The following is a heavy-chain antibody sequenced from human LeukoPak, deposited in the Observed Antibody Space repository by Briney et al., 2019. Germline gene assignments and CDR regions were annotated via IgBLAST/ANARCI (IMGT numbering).Heavy chain of an antibody. J-gene: IGHJ3*01. CDR2: INPNSGDT. V-gene: IGHV1-2*02. CDR3: ARLYSSSRAFDF. CDR1: GYTFTDYY. D-gene: IGHD6-6*01. Sequence: ASVKVSCKASGYTFTDYYMHWVRQAPGQGLEWMGWINPNSGDTNYAQKFEGRVTMARDTSISTAYMELSRLRSDDTAVYYCARLYSSSRAFDFWGQGTMVTVSS.